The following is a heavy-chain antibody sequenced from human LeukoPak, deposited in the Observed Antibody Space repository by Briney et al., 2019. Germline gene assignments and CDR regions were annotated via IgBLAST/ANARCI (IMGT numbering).Heavy chain of an antibody. Sequence: PSETLSLACTVSGGSISSYYWSWIRQPPGKGLEWIGYIYYSGSTNYNPSLKSRVTMSVDTSKNQFSLKLSSVTAADTAVYYCARDLATDYAADYWGQGTLVTVSS. CDR3: ARDLATDYAADY. CDR1: GGSISSYY. V-gene: IGHV4-59*12. J-gene: IGHJ4*02. CDR2: IYYSGST. D-gene: IGHD4-17*01.